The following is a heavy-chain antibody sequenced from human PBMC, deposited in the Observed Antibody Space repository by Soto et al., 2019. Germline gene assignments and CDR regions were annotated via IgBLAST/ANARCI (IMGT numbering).Heavy chain of an antibody. CDR1: GDIVSSNCAA. CDR2: TYYRSKWYN. D-gene: IGHD1-26*01. CDR3: ARDYSGSHTLINWFDP. Sequence: SQTLSLTWSISGDIVSSNCAAWNWIRQSPSTGLEWLGRTYYRSKWYNDYAVSVKSRITINPDTSKNQFSLQLNSVTPEDTAVYYCARDYSGSHTLINWFDPWGQGTLVTVSS. J-gene: IGHJ5*02. V-gene: IGHV6-1*01.